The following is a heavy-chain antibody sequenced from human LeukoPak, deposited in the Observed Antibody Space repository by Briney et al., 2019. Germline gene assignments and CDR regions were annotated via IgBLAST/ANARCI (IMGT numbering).Heavy chain of an antibody. CDR2: IYSGGST. Sequence: SGGSLRLSCAASGFTVSSNYMSWVRQAPGKWLEWVSVIYSGGSTYYADSVKGRFTISRDNSKNTLYLQKNSLKAEDTAVYYCARGNPFRYWVQGTLVTVSS. D-gene: IGHD1-14*01. CDR1: GFTVSSNY. CDR3: ARGNPFRY. V-gene: IGHV3-53*01. J-gene: IGHJ4*02.